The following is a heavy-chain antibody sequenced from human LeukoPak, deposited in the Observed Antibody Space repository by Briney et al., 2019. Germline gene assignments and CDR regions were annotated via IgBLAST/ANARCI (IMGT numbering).Heavy chain of an antibody. J-gene: IGHJ5*02. CDR1: GFTFSSYS. V-gene: IGHV3-21*01. D-gene: IGHD3-10*01. CDR2: ISSSSSYI. CDR3: ARGDVRGKGTFDP. Sequence: PGGSLRLSCAASGFTFSSYSMNWVRQAPGKGLEWVSSISSSSSYIYYADSVKGRFTISRDNAKNSLYLQMNSLRAEDTAVYYCARGDVRGKGTFDPWGQGTLVTVSS.